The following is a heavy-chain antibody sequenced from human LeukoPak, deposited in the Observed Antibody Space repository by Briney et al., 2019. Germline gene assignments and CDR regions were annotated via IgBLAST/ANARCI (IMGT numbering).Heavy chain of an antibody. J-gene: IGHJ3*02. V-gene: IGHV4-39*01. CDR1: GGSISSSSYY. CDR2: IYYSGSP. CDR3: ARHSPSYCSSTSCRADDAFDI. Sequence: SETLSLTCTVSGGSISSSSYYWGWIRQPQGKGREWIGSIYYSGSPYSNPSLKSRVTISVDTSKNQFSLKLSSVTAADTAVYYCARHSPSYCSSTSCRADDAFDIWGQGTMVTVSS. D-gene: IGHD2-2*01.